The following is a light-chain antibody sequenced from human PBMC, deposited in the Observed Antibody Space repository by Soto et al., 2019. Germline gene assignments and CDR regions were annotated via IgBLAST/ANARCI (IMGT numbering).Light chain of an antibody. CDR3: QSYDSSLSGFPHWV. Sequence: QAVVTQPPSVSGAPGQRVTISCTGSSSNIGAGYDVHWYQQLPGTAPKLLIYGNSNRPSGVPDRFSGSKSGTSASLAITGLQAEDEADYYCQSYDSSLSGFPHWVFGGGTKLTVL. J-gene: IGLJ3*02. CDR1: SSNIGAGYD. V-gene: IGLV1-40*01. CDR2: GNS.